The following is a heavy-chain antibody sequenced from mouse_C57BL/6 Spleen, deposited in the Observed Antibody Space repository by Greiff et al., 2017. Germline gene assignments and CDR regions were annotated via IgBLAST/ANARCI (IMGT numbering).Heavy chain of an antibody. CDR2: IWSGGST. CDR3: ASSYYYGSSYDWYFDV. J-gene: IGHJ1*03. CDR1: GFSLTRYG. D-gene: IGHD1-1*01. Sequence: VKLVESGPGLVQPSQSLSITCTVSGFSLTRYGVHWVRQSPGKGLEWLGVIWSGGSTDYNAAFISRLGISKDNSKSQVFFKMNSLQADDTAIYYCASSYYYGSSYDWYFDVWGTGTTVTVSS. V-gene: IGHV2-2*01.